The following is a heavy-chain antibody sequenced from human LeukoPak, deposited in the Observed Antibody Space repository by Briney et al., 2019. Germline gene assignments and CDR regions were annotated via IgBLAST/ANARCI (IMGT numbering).Heavy chain of an antibody. Sequence: GRSLRLSCAASGFTFSSYAMHWVRQAPGKGLEWVAVISYDGSNKYYADSVKGRFTISRDNSKNTLYLQMSSLRAEDTAVYYCARESTEERPGCWGQGTLVTVSS. J-gene: IGHJ4*02. CDR3: ARESTEERPGC. CDR2: ISYDGSNK. CDR1: GFTFSSYA. V-gene: IGHV3-30-3*01. D-gene: IGHD1-1*01.